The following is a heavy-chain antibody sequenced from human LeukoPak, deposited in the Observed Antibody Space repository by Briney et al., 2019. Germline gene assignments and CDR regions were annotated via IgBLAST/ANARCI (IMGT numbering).Heavy chain of an antibody. V-gene: IGHV3-21*01. CDR3: ARGSGSGWSWGTNYFDY. CDR2: ISSGSTYI. CDR1: GFTFSTYS. Sequence: GGSLRLSCAASGFTFSTYSINWVRQAPGKGLEWVSSISSGSTYIYYADSVKGRFTISRDNAKNSLSLQMNSLRADDTAVYYCARGSGSGWSWGTNYFDYWGQGALVTVSS. J-gene: IGHJ4*02. D-gene: IGHD6-19*01.